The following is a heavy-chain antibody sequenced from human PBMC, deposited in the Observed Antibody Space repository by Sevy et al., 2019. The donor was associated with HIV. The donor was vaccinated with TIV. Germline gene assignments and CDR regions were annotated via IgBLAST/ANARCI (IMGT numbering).Heavy chain of an antibody. CDR1: GFSFNTYT. Sequence: GGSLRLSCAASGFSFNTYTFYWVRQAPGEGLEWISSISSSGVYEYYADSVRGRFTISRDNAKNSLSLQMNGLRVEDTGVYYCARVPDSGGRGRADYWGQGTWVTVSS. CDR2: ISSSGVYE. V-gene: IGHV3-21*01. CDR3: ARVPDSGGRGRADY. D-gene: IGHD1-26*01. J-gene: IGHJ4*02.